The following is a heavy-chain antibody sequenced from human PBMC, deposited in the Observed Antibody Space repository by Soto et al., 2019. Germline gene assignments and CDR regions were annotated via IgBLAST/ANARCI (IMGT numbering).Heavy chain of an antibody. CDR2: ISSNSETT. Sequence: EMQLVESGGGLVQPGRSLRLSCVGSGFIADDYAMHWVRQPPGKGLEWVSGISSNSETTNYADSVKGRFTISRDNAMNALFLQTNSLSPEATGLYYCTNDRTWVGMTTSHYFDSWGQGTLVSVSS. CDR3: TNDRTWVGMTTSHYFDS. J-gene: IGHJ4*02. CDR1: GFIADDYA. D-gene: IGHD4-17*01. V-gene: IGHV3-9*02.